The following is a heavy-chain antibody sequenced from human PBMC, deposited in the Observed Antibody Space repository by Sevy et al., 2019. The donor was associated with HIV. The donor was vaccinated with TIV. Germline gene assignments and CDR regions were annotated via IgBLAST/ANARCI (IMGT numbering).Heavy chain of an antibody. V-gene: IGHV1-69*06. J-gene: IGHJ6*03. CDR2: IIPIFGTA. D-gene: IGHD1-1*01. Sequence: ASVKVSCKASGGTFSSYAISWVRQAPGQGLEWMGGIIPIFGTANYAQKFQGRVTITADKSTSTAYMELSSLRSEDTAVYYCARNEMEPNYYYYMDVWGKGTTVTVSS. CDR1: GGTFSSYA. CDR3: ARNEMEPNYYYYMDV.